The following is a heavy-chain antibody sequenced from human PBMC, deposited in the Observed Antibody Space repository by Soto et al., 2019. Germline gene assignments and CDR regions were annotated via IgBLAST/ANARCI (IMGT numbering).Heavy chain of an antibody. CDR1: GGSISSYY. V-gene: IGHV4-59*01. J-gene: IGHJ6*02. CDR3: ARDQGYDILTGYYYYGMDV. CDR2: IYYSGST. D-gene: IGHD3-9*01. Sequence: SETLCLTCIVSGGSISSYYWSGIWQPPGQGLEWIGYIYYSGSTNYSPFLKSRVTISVDTSKNQFSLKLSSVTAADTAVYYCARDQGYDILTGYYYYGMDVWGQGTTVTVS.